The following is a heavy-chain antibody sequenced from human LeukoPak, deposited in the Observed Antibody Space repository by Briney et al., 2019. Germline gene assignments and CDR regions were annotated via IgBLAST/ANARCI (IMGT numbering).Heavy chain of an antibody. V-gene: IGHV3-9*01. CDR2: ISWYSGSI. CDR1: GFTFDDYA. D-gene: IGHD3-10*01. J-gene: IGHJ4*02. CDR3: AKSDLWFGELLGY. Sequence: GGSLRLSCSASGFTFDDYAMHWVRQAPGKGLAWVSGISWYSGSIGYADSVKGRFTISRDNAKNSLYLQMNSLRAEDTALYYCAKSDLWFGELLGYWGQGTLVTVSS.